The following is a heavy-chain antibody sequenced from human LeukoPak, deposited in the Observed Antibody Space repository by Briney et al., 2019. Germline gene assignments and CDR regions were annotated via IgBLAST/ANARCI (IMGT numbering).Heavy chain of an antibody. CDR1: GITFTNAW. Sequence: GGSLRLSCAASGITFTNAWMSWVRQAPGKGLEWVGRIKSKPDGATTDYAAPVKGRFTISRDDSKNTLYLHMNSLKTEDTAVYYCTSVGYSDYVAAFWGQGTLVTVSS. CDR3: TSVGYSDYVAAF. J-gene: IGHJ4*02. V-gene: IGHV3-15*01. D-gene: IGHD5-12*01. CDR2: IKSKPDGATT.